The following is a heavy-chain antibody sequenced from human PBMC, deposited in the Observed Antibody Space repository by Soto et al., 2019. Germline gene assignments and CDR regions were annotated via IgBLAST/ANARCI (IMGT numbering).Heavy chain of an antibody. J-gene: IGHJ6*02. Sequence: PGGSRRLSCAASGLTFNSCSMNLVRQAPGNGAEGVSSISSVSTYIYYAGEVKGRPNIPRDKANNSLYLQLNGMRAEDTAVYYCARARYYDILTGYYNQVDMDVWGQGTTVTVSS. CDR1: GLTFNSCS. CDR3: ARARYYDILTGYYNQVDMDV. D-gene: IGHD3-9*01. CDR2: ISSVSTYI. V-gene: IGHV3-21*01.